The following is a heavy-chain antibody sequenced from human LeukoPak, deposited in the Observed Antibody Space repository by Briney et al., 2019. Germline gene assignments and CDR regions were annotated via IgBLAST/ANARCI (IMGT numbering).Heavy chain of an antibody. D-gene: IGHD2-2*01. CDR1: GYTFTGYS. CDR3: AREVTNVVVPAAADFDY. V-gene: IGHV1-2*02. CDR2: INPNSGDT. J-gene: IGHJ4*02. Sequence: ASVKVSCKASGYTFTGYSIHWVRQAPGQGLEWMGWINPNSGDTNYAQKFQGRVSMTRDTSISTDYMELSRLRSDDTAVYYCAREVTNVVVPAAADFDYWGQGTLVTVSS.